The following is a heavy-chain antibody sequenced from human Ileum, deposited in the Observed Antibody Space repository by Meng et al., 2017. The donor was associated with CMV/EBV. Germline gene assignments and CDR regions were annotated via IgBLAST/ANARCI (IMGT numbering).Heavy chain of an antibody. CDR2: TSGSGGST. V-gene: IGHV3-23*01. CDR3: AKDLWYCFDY. Sequence: EVQLFESGGGLVRPGGSLGLSCLGFGFTCSSYAMSWVRQAPGKGLEWFAVTSGSGGSTYYADSVKGRFTISRDNSKNMVYLEMNGLRGEDTAVYYCAKDLWYCFDYWGQGVLVTVSS. CDR1: GFTCSSYA. J-gene: IGHJ4*02. D-gene: IGHD2-8*02.